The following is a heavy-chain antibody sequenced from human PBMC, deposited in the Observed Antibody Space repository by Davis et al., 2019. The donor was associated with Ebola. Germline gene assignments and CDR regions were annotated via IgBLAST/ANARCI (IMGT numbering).Heavy chain of an antibody. J-gene: IGHJ6*02. CDR2: IFYSGIT. Sequence: MPSETLSLTCTVSGGSISSYYWSWIRQRPGKALEWIGYIFYSGITYYNPSLKSRVTISVDTTKNQFSLKLSAVTAADTAVYYCARQILYDGMDVWGQGTTVTVSS. CDR3: ARQILYDGMDV. CDR1: GGSISSYY. D-gene: IGHD2-15*01. V-gene: IGHV4-59*08.